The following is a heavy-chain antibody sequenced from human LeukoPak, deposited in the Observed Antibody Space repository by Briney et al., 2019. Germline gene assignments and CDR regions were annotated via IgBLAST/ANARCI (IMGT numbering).Heavy chain of an antibody. CDR1: GFTFTSSA. V-gene: IGHV1-58*02. Sequence: TSVNVSCKASGFTFTSSAMQWVRQARGQRLEWIGWIVVGSGNTNYAQKFQERVTITRDMSTSTAYMELSSLRSEDTAVYYCAADSTGVVPALPYYYYYMDVWGKGTTVTVSS. D-gene: IGHD2-2*01. CDR3: AADSTGVVPALPYYYYYMDV. CDR2: IVVGSGNT. J-gene: IGHJ6*03.